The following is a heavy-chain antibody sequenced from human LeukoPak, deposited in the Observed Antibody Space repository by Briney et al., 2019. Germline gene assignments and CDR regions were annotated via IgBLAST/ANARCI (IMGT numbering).Heavy chain of an antibody. CDR1: GFTFDDYT. V-gene: IGHV3-43*01. J-gene: IGHJ4*02. D-gene: IGHD3-22*01. CDR2: ISWDGVST. Sequence: GGSLRLSCAASGFTFDDYTMHWVRQAPGKGLEWVSLISWDGVSTYYAGSVKGRFTISRDNSKNSLYLQMNSLRTEDTALYYCAKDDGSGYYRGYYFDYWGQGTLVTVSS. CDR3: AKDDGSGYYRGYYFDY.